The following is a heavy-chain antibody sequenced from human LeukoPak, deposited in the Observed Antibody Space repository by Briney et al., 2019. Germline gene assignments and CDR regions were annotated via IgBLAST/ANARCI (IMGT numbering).Heavy chain of an antibody. Sequence: GGSLKLSCAASGFTFSASAVHWVRQASGKGLEWVGRIRSKVMNYATEYAASVKGRFTISRDDSENTAYLQVKSLRTEDTAVYYCARVTHSNPWLLLPGDREDPSDYWGQGTLVTVSS. D-gene: IGHD3-22*01. V-gene: IGHV3-73*01. CDR2: IRSKVMNYAT. CDR3: ARVTHSNPWLLLPGDREDPSDY. CDR1: GFTFSASA. J-gene: IGHJ4*02.